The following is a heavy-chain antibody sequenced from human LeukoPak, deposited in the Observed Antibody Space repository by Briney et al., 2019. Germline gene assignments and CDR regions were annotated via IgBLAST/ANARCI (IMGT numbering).Heavy chain of an antibody. Sequence: GGSLRLSCAASGFTFSSYAMHWVRQAPGKGLEWVAVISYGGSNKYYADSVKGRFTISRDNSKNTLYLQMNSLRAEDTAVYYCARDDRWELLELDYWGQGTLVTVSS. CDR2: ISYGGSNK. CDR1: GFTFSSYA. J-gene: IGHJ4*02. CDR3: ARDDRWELLELDY. V-gene: IGHV3-30-3*01. D-gene: IGHD1-26*01.